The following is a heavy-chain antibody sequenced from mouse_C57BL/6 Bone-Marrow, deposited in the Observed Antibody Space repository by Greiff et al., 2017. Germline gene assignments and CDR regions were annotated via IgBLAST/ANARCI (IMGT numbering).Heavy chain of an antibody. J-gene: IGHJ2*01. CDR3: ARSVYYDYSYYFDY. V-gene: IGHV1-54*01. CDR1: GYAFTNYL. CDR2: INPGSGGT. D-gene: IGHD2-4*01. Sequence: VQLQQSGAELVRPGTSVKVSCKASGYAFTNYLIEWVKQRPGQGLEWIGVINPGSGGTNYNEKFKGKATLTADKSSSTAYMQLSSLTSEDSAVYFCARSVYYDYSYYFDYWGQGTTLTVSS.